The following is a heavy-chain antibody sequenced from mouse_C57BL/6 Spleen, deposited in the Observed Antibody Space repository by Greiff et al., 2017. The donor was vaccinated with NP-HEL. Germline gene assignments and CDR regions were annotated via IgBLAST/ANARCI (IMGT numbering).Heavy chain of an antibody. V-gene: IGHV1-50*01. D-gene: IGHD1-1*01. Sequence: VQLQQPGAELVKPGASVKLSCKASGYTFTSYWMQWVKQRPGQGLEWIGAIDPSDSYTNYNQKFKGKATLSVDTSSSTAYMQLSSLTSEDSAVYYCARSYYYGSSYVAMDYWGQGTSVTVSS. CDR1: GYTFTSYW. CDR3: ARSYYYGSSYVAMDY. CDR2: IDPSDSYT. J-gene: IGHJ4*01.